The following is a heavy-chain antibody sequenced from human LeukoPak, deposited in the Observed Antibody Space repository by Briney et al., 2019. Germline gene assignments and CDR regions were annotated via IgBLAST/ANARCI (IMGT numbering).Heavy chain of an antibody. J-gene: IGHJ2*01. CDR1: GFTFSSYD. Sequence: PGGSLRLSCAASGFTFSSYDMHWVRQATGKGLEWVSAIGTAGDTYCPGSVKGRFTISRENAKNSLYLQMNSLRAGDTAVYYCARDSRGAAAANGSVWWYFDLWGRGTLVTVSS. CDR3: ARDSRGAAAANGSVWWYFDL. D-gene: IGHD6-13*01. CDR2: IGTAGDT. V-gene: IGHV3-13*01.